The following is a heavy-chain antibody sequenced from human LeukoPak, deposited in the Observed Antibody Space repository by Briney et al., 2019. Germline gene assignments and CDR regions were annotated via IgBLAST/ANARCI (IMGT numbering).Heavy chain of an antibody. V-gene: IGHV3-49*03. CDR1: GFTFGDYG. D-gene: IGHD3-22*01. Sequence: SLRLSCTASGFTFGDYGMSWFRHAPGKGLEEVGFIRSKGYGGTTVYAASVKGRFTISREDSESIAYLQMNSLKTEDTAVYYCSRARYYYDSSGYPYYFDYWGQGTLVTVSS. J-gene: IGHJ4*02. CDR2: IRSKGYGGTT. CDR3: SRARYYYDSSGYPYYFDY.